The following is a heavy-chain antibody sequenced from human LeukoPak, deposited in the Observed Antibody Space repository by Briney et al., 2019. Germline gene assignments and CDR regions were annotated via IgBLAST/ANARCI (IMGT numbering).Heavy chain of an antibody. CDR2: INPNSGGT. CDR3: ARVPVGSSSSDPFDY. V-gene: IGHV1-2*03. D-gene: IGHD1-26*01. J-gene: IGHJ4*02. CDR1: GYTFTGYY. Sequence: LGASVKVSCKASGYTFTGYYMHWVRQAPGQGLEWMGWINPNSGGTNYAQKFQGRVTMTRDTSISTAYMELSRLRSDDTAVYYCARVPVGSSSSDPFDYWGQGTLVTVSS.